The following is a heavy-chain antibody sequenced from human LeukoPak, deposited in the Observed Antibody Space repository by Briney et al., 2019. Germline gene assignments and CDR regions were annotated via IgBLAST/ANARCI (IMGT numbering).Heavy chain of an antibody. CDR3: ATRPDGNDVTYFDY. CDR1: GLTVGFKC. J-gene: IGHJ4*02. CDR2: IYSGGSS. Sequence: GGSLRLSCAASGLTVGFKCMSWVRQAPGKGLEWVSIIYSGGSSYYADSVKGRFTVSRDTSKNTLYLQMNSLRAEDTAVYYCATRPDGNDVTYFDYWGQGTLVTVSS. V-gene: IGHV3-66*01. D-gene: IGHD5-12*01.